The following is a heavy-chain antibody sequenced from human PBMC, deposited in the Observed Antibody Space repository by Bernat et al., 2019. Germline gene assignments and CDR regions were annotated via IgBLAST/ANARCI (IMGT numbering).Heavy chain of an antibody. CDR1: GYTFTGYY. V-gene: IGHV1-2*04. CDR2: INPNIGGT. J-gene: IGHJ6*02. Sequence: QVQLVQSGAEVKKPGASVKVSCKASGYTFTGYYMHWVRQAPGQGLEWMGWINPNIGGTNYAQKFQGWVTMTRDTSISTAYMELSRLRSDDTAVYYCARDGGVVPAATLLGRYYYYGMDVWGQGTTVTVSS. CDR3: ARDGGVVPAATLLGRYYYYGMDV. D-gene: IGHD2-2*01.